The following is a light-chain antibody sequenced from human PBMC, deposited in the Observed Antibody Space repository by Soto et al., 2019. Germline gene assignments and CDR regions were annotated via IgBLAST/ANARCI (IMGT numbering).Light chain of an antibody. J-gene: IGKJ5*01. CDR3: QQRNIWPPVT. CDR1: QSVSSN. V-gene: IGKV3-11*01. CDR2: GAF. Sequence: EIVMTQSPATLSVSLGERATLSCRASQSVSSNLAWYQQKPGQAPRLLIYGAFNRATGIPARFSGSGSGTDFTLTINSLEPEDFAVYYCQQRNIWPPVTFGQGTRLEIK.